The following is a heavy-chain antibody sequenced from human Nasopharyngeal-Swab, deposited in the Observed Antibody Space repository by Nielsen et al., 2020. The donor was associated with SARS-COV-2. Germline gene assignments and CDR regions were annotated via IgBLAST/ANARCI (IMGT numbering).Heavy chain of an antibody. CDR3: VGSSWYGDYYYYYGMDV. D-gene: IGHD6-13*01. V-gene: IGHV4-39*07. CDR1: GGSISSSGYY. CDR2: IYYSGST. J-gene: IGHJ6*02. Sequence: LRLSCTVSGGSISSSGYYWGWIRQPPGKGLEWIGSIYYSGSTYYNPSLKSRVTISVDTSKNQFSLKLSSVTAADTAVYYCVGSSWYGDYYYYYGMDVWGQGTTVTVSS.